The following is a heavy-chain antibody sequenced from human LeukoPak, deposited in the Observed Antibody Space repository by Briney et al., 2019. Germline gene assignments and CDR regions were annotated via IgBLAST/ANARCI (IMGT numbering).Heavy chain of an antibody. Sequence: GASVKVSCKASGYNFSSYGMSWVRQAPGQGLEWMGWITAYNGSTSYAQKFQGRITMTTDTFTSTVYMELRSLRSDDTAVYYCARDLKSGWFGVFDPWGQGTLVTVSS. D-gene: IGHD3-10*01. J-gene: IGHJ5*02. CDR3: ARDLKSGWFGVFDP. CDR1: GYNFSSYG. CDR2: ITAYNGST. V-gene: IGHV1-18*01.